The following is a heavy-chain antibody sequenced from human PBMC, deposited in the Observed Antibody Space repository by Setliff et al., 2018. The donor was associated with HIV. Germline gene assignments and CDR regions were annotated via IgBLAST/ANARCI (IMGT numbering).Heavy chain of an antibody. CDR3: ARDDWTCSDGTCFPITFDY. Sequence: HPGGSLRLSCAASGFTFDDYTMHWVRQAPGKGLEWVSRIDSDGSSTNYADSVKGRFTISRDNARNTLYLQMSSLRGEDTGVYYCARDDWTCSDGTCFPITFDYWGQGTLVTVSS. CDR2: IDSDGSST. CDR1: GFTFDDYT. J-gene: IGHJ4*02. V-gene: IGHV3-74*01. D-gene: IGHD2-15*01.